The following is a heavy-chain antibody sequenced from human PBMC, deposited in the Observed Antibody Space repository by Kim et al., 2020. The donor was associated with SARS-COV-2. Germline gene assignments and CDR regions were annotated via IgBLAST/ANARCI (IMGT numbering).Heavy chain of an antibody. CDR1: GFTFSNYA. V-gene: IGHV3-23*01. J-gene: IGHJ5*02. CDR2: ISHTGGST. Sequence: GGSLRLSCAASGFTFSNYAMSWVRQAPGKGLEWVSTISHTGGSTYYADSVKGRFTISRDNSENSLYLQMNSLRAEDTAAYYCAKGGRGNYVFLFDPWGPG. D-gene: IGHD4-4*01. CDR3: AKGGRGNYVFLFDP.